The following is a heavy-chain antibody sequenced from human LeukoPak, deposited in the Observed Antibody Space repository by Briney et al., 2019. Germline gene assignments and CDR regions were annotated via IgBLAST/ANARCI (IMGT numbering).Heavy chain of an antibody. CDR2: IRSKANSYAT. Sequence: GGSLRLSCAASGFTFSDSGMHWVRQASGKGLEWVGRIRSKANSYATAYAASAKGRFTISRDDSKNTAYLQMNSLKTEDTAVYYCTTIDTTVREFPFDYWGQGTLVTVSS. CDR3: TTIDTTVREFPFDY. J-gene: IGHJ4*02. V-gene: IGHV3-73*01. CDR1: GFTFSDSG. D-gene: IGHD3-10*01.